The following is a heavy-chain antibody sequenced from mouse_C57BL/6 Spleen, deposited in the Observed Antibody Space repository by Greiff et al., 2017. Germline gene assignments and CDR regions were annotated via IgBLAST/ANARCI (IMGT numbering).Heavy chain of an antibody. V-gene: IGHV14-1*01. CDR2: IDPENGGT. Sequence: EVQLLQSGAALVKPGASVKLSCKASGFTFKDYYMNWVKQRPEQGLEWIGFIDPENGGTNYTPKFKGKATLTVDTSSNTAYMQLSSLTSEDSAVYYCSTDYYDAAYYYAMDYWGQGTSVTVS. D-gene: IGHD1-1*01. CDR3: STDYYDAAYYYAMDY. J-gene: IGHJ4*01. CDR1: GFTFKDYY.